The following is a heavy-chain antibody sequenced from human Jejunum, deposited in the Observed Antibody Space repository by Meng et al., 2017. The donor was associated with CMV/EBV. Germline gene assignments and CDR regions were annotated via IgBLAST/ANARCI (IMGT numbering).Heavy chain of an antibody. V-gene: IGHV3-33*08. CDR2: IWYDGSNK. CDR3: AKGHTTSWYSFDY. CDR1: GFDFPTRA. D-gene: IGHD6-13*01. Sequence: SGFDFPTRAMHWIRQAPGKGLEWVAVIWYDGSNKYYADSVKGRFTISRDNSKSTLYLQMNSLRAEDTAVYYCAKGHTTSWYSFDYWGQGTLDTVSS. J-gene: IGHJ4*02.